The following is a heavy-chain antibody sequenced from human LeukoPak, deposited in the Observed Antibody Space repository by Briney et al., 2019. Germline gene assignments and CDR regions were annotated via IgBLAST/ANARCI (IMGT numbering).Heavy chain of an antibody. J-gene: IGHJ3*02. CDR1: GGSISSGSYY. V-gene: IGHV4-61*02. CDR2: IYTSGST. CDR3: ARARSDYDILTGYHVRQDAFDI. D-gene: IGHD3-9*01. Sequence: PSETLSLTCTVSGGSISSGSYYWSWIRQPAGKGLEWIGRIYTSGSTNYNPSLKSRVTISVDTSKNQFSLKLSSVTAADTAVYYSARARSDYDILTGYHVRQDAFDIWGQGTMVTVSS.